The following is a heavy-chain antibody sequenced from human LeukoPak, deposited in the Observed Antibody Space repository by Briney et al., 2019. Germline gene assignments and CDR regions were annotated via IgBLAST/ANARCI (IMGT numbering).Heavy chain of an antibody. CDR3: ARVRDDFWSGYSHSAFDI. CDR2: IYTSGST. D-gene: IGHD3-3*01. J-gene: IGHJ3*02. CDR1: GGSINSGSYY. Sequence: SETLSLTCTVSGGSINSGSYYWNWIRQPAGKGLEWIGRIYTSGSTNYNPSLKSRVTISVDTSKNQFSLKLSSVTAADTAVYYRARVRDDFWSGYSHSAFDIWGQGTMVTVSS. V-gene: IGHV4-61*02.